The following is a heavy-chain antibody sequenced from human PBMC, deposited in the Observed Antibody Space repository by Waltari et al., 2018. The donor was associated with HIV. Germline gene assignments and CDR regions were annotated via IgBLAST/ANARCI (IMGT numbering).Heavy chain of an antibody. CDR2: FIPLFGTV. V-gene: IGHV1-69*01. CDR3: ARDKAHNDVWSGYVS. CDR1: GATFICSA. Sequence: QLQLVQSGAEVKQLWSSLTISCKSFGATFICSAVCWVRQAPGQGLEWMGGFIPLFGTVHYAQKFQGRVTITADGSTSTVYMELSSLRSEDTAVYYCARDKAHNDVWSGYVSWGQGTLVTVSS. J-gene: IGHJ5*02. D-gene: IGHD3-3*01.